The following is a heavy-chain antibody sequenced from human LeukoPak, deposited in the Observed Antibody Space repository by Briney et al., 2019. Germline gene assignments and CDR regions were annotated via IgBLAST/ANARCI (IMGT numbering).Heavy chain of an antibody. CDR2: MNPNSGGT. J-gene: IGHJ6*03. CDR3: ARVSQLLALNYYYYYMDV. V-gene: IGHV1-2*02. Sequence: ASVKVSCKASGYTFTGYYMHWVRQAPGQGLEWMGWMNPNSGGTNYAQKFQGRVTMTRDTSISTAYMELSRLRSDDTAVYYCARVSQLLALNYYYYYMDVWGKGTTVTVSS. CDR1: GYTFTGYY. D-gene: IGHD2-2*01.